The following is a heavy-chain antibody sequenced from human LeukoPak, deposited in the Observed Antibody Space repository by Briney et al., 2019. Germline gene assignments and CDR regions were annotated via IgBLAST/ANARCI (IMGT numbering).Heavy chain of an antibody. CDR1: GFIFSNYA. CDR2: ISYDGGNK. D-gene: IGHD3-10*01. J-gene: IGHJ4*02. CDR3: AKDDAWLRFGE. V-gene: IGHV3-30*04. Sequence: GGSLRLSCAASGFIFSNYAMHWVRQAPGKGLEWVAVISYDGGNKYYADSVKGRFTISRDNSKNTLYLEVISLTAEDTAVYYCAKDDAWLRFGEWSQGTLVTVSS.